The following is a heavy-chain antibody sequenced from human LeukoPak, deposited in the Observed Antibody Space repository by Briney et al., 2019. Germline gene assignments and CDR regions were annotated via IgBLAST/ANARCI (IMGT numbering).Heavy chain of an antibody. CDR3: AREGSAFDP. D-gene: IGHD1-26*01. Sequence: GGSLRLSCAASGFTFSSYSMNWVRQAPGKGLGWVSYISISNSTIYYSDPARGRFTTTRDNAKNSLYLRMNSLRAEDTAMYYCAREGSAFDPWGQGNLVTVSS. CDR2: ISISNSTI. J-gene: IGHJ5*02. CDR1: GFTFSSYS. V-gene: IGHV3-48*04.